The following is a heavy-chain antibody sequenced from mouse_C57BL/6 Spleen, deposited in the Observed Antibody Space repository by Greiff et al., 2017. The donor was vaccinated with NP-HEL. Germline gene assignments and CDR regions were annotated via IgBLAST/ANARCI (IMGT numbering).Heavy chain of an antibody. CDR1: GYTFTDYN. CDR3: AREEDNSKGYYFDY. Sequence: VQLKESGPELVKPGASVKMSCKASGYTFTDYNMHWVKQSHGKSLEWIGYINPNNGGTSYNQKFKGKATLTVNKSSSTAYMELRSLTSEDSAVYYCAREEDNSKGYYFDYWGQGTTLTVSS. CDR2: INPNNGGT. V-gene: IGHV1-22*01. D-gene: IGHD2-5*01. J-gene: IGHJ2*01.